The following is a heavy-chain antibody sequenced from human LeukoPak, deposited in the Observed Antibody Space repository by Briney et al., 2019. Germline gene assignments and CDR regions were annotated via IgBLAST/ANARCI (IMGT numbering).Heavy chain of an antibody. CDR1: GFTFSSYA. D-gene: IGHD6-6*01. Sequence: GGSLRLSCAASGFTFSSYAMSWVRQAPGKGLGWVSAISGSGGSTYYADSVKGRFTISRDNSKNTLYLQMNSLRAEDTAVYYCAKDLASYSSSSNWFDPWGQGTLVTVSS. V-gene: IGHV3-23*01. J-gene: IGHJ5*02. CDR2: ISGSGGST. CDR3: AKDLASYSSSSNWFDP.